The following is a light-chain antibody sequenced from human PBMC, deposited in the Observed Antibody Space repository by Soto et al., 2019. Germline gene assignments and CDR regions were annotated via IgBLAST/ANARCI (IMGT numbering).Light chain of an antibody. J-gene: IGLJ1*01. CDR3: AAWDDSLSVL. CDR2: RNN. CDR1: SSNIGSNY. V-gene: IGLV1-47*01. Sequence: QSVLTQPPSASGTPGQRVTISCSGSSSNIGSNYVYWYQQLPGTAPKLLIYRNNQRPSGVPDRFSGSKSGTSASLAISELRSEDEADYYCAAWDDSLSVLLGTGTKLTVL.